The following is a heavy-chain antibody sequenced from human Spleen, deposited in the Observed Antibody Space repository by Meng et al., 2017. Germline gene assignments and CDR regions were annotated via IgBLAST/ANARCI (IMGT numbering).Heavy chain of an antibody. CDR3: ARQKETNDY. V-gene: IGHV3-33*01. CDR2: IWYDGNRK. D-gene: IGHD5-24*01. Sequence: QVQLVESGGGVVQPGRSLRLSCAASGFSLINYGMHGVRQAPGKGLEWVAVIWYDGNRKYYGDSVKGRLTISRDTSKNTLYLQVNSLRAEDTAVYYCARQKETNDYWGQGTLVTVSS. J-gene: IGHJ4*02. CDR1: GFSLINYG.